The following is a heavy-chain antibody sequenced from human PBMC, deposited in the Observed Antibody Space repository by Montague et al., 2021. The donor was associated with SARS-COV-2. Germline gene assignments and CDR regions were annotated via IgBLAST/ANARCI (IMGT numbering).Heavy chain of an antibody. V-gene: IGHV4-59*13. CDR1: GGSISSYY. J-gene: IGHJ5*02. CDR3: TRTEYNWNDWFDP. Sequence: SETLSLTCSVSGGSISSYYWSWIRQSPGKGLEWIGYIFHSGITDYNPSPKSRVTISVDMSKNQFSLQLNSVTAADSAVYCCTRTEYNWNDWFDPWGQGTLVTVSS. D-gene: IGHD1-20*01. CDR2: IFHSGIT.